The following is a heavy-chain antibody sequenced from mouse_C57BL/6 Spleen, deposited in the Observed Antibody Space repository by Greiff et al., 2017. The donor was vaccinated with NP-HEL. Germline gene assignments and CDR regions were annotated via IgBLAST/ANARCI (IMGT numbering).Heavy chain of an antibody. Sequence: QVQLQQPGAELVKPGASVKLSCKASGYTFTSYWMHWVKQRPGQGLEWIGMIHPNSGSTNYNEKFKSKATLTVDKSSSTAYMQLSSLTSEDSAVSYCARSGDYDWSSYYFDYWGQGTTLTVSS. D-gene: IGHD2-4*01. CDR2: IHPNSGST. CDR1: GYTFTSYW. V-gene: IGHV1-64*01. CDR3: ARSGDYDWSSYYFDY. J-gene: IGHJ2*01.